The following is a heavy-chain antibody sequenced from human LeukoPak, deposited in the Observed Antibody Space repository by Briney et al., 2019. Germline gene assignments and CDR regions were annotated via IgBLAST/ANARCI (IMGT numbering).Heavy chain of an antibody. J-gene: IGHJ6*03. CDR3: ARDKGGPYYMDV. Sequence: SETLSLTCAVYGGSFSGYYRSWIRQPPGKGLEWIGEINHSGSTNYNPSLKSRVTISVDTSKNQFSLKLSSVTAADTAVYYCARDKGGPYYMDVWGKGTTVTISS. CDR1: GGSFSGYY. CDR2: INHSGST. V-gene: IGHV4-34*01. D-gene: IGHD3-16*01.